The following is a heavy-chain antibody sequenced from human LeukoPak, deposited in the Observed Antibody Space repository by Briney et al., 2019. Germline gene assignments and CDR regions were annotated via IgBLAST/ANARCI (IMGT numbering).Heavy chain of an antibody. Sequence: PGGSRRLSCAVATFTFSRYSMTWVRHPPKNGLYWVSSTIAIVGSTYYANSVKGRLTVSRDNSKNTLYLQMNSLRAEDTAVYYCAFFPVWFGELFIDYWGQGTLVTVSS. D-gene: IGHD3-10*01. CDR1: TFTFSRYS. CDR3: AFFPVWFGELFIDY. V-gene: IGHV3-23*01. J-gene: IGHJ4*02. CDR2: TIAIVGST.